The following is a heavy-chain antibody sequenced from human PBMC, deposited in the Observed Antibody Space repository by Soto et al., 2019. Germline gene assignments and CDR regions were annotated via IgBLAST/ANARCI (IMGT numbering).Heavy chain of an antibody. CDR3: ARASIAVAGTGLGRFYYFDN. D-gene: IGHD6-19*01. CDR1: GGSISSSSYY. V-gene: IGHV4-39*07. CDR2: IYYSGST. Sequence: SETLSLTCTVSGGSISSSSYYWGWIRQPPGKGLEWIGSIYYSGSTNYNPSLKSRVTISVDTSKNQFSLKLSSVTAADTAVYYCARASIAVAGTGLGRFYYFDNWGQGTMVTVSS. J-gene: IGHJ4*02.